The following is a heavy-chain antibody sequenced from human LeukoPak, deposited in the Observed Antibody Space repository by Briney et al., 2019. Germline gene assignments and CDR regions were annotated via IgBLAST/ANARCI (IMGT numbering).Heavy chain of an antibody. V-gene: IGHV1-46*01. CDR1: GYIFTNYY. D-gene: IGHD4-23*01. J-gene: IGHJ4*02. CDR3: ARIPGWVVTEFLDY. Sequence: ASVKVSCKASGYIFTNYYMHWVRQAPGQGLEWMGMINPRDGSTSHAQKFQGRVTMTRDTSTSTVYMELRSLRSDDTAVYYCARIPGWVVTEFLDYWGQGTLVTVSS. CDR2: INPRDGST.